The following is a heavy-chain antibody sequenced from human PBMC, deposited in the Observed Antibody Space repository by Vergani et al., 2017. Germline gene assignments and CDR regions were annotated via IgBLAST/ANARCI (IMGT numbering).Heavy chain of an antibody. CDR1: GFIFSTYA. Sequence: EVQLLESGGDLVQPGGSLRLSCTASGFIFSTYAMSWVRQAPGKGLEWVSGISASGAPTYYADSVKGPVTISRYNYKNTLYLQMNSLRVEDTAVYYCARAYGSYDWFDYWGQRTLVTVSS. CDR2: ISASGAPT. D-gene: IGHD3-16*01. CDR3: ARAYGSYDWFDY. J-gene: IGHJ4*01. V-gene: IGHV3-23*01.